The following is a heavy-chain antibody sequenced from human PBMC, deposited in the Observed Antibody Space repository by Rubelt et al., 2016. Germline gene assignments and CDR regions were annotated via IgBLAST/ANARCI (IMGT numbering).Heavy chain of an antibody. D-gene: IGHD6-13*01. Sequence: QVQLVQSGAEVKKPGASVKVSCKASGYTFTGYYIHWVRQAPGQGLEWMGRINPNSGGTNYAQKFQGRVTMTRETSISTAYMELSSLRSEDTAVYYCARDIAATGTTWGQGTLVTVSS. J-gene: IGHJ4*02. CDR1: GYTFTGYY. CDR2: INPNSGGT. CDR3: ARDIAATGTT. V-gene: IGHV1-2*06.